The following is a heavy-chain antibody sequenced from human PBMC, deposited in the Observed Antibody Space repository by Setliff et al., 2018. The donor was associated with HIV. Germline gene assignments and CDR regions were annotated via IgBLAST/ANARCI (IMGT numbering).Heavy chain of an antibody. Sequence: GGSLRLSCAASGFTFNTYAMSWVRQAPGKGLEWVSVISGSGGSTFYADAVKGRFTVSRDESENTMYLQMRSLRAEDTAVYYCVRDLPPDYWGQGTLVTVSS. J-gene: IGHJ4*02. CDR3: VRDLPPDY. CDR1: GFTFNTYA. V-gene: IGHV3-23*01. CDR2: ISGSGGST.